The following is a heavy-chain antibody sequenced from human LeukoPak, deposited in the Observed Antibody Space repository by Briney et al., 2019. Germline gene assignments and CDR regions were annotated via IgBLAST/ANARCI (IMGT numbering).Heavy chain of an antibody. Sequence: GASVKVSCKASGYTFTGYYMHWVRQAPGQGLEWMGWINPNSGGTNYAHKFQGRVTMTRDTSISTAYMELSRLRSDDTAVYYCASSYCSGGSCYWFDPWGQGTLVTVSS. D-gene: IGHD2-15*01. J-gene: IGHJ5*02. CDR2: INPNSGGT. CDR1: GYTFTGYY. V-gene: IGHV1-2*07. CDR3: ASSYCSGGSCYWFDP.